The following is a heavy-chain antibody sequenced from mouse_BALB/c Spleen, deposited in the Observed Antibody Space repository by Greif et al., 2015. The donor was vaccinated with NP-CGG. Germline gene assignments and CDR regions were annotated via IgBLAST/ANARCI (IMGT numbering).Heavy chain of an antibody. Sequence: VQLQQSGAELVKPGASVKLSCKASGYTFTSYWMHWVKQRPGQGLEWIGEINPSNGRTNYNEKFKSKATLTVDKSSSTAYMQLSSLTSEDSAVYYCARSVYGYDYWGQGTTLTVFS. CDR1: GYTFTSYW. CDR2: INPSNGRT. CDR3: ARSVYGYDY. J-gene: IGHJ2*01. D-gene: IGHD2-2*01. V-gene: IGHV1S81*02.